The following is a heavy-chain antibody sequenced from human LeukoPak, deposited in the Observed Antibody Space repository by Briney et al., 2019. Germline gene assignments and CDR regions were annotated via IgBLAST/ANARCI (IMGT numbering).Heavy chain of an antibody. D-gene: IGHD2-2*01. CDR3: ARGGCSSTSCYYGYGYYYYYGMDV. Sequence: PSETLSLTCAVYGGSFSGYYWSWIRQPPGKGLEWIGEINHSGSTNYNPSLKSRVTISVDTSKNQFSLKLSSVTAADTAVYYCARGGCSSTSCYYGYGYYYYYGMDVWGQGTTVTVSS. J-gene: IGHJ6*02. CDR2: INHSGST. CDR1: GGSFSGYY. V-gene: IGHV4-34*01.